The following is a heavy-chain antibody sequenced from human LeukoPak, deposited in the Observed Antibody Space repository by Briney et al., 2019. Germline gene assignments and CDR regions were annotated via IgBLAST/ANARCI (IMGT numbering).Heavy chain of an antibody. Sequence: SETLSLTYTVSGGSIRSNNYFRGWIRQPPGKGLDWIGSIYDSGSTYYNPSLKSRVTISVDTSKNQFSLKLNSVTAADTAMYYCQSRFLEWLLDYWGQGTLVTVSS. CDR3: QSRFLEWLLDY. D-gene: IGHD3-3*01. CDR2: IYDSGST. CDR1: GGSIRSNNYF. J-gene: IGHJ4*02. V-gene: IGHV4-39*01.